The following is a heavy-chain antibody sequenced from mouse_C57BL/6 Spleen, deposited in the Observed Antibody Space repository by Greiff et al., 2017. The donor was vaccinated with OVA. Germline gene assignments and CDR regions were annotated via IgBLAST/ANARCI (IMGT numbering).Heavy chain of an antibody. CDR1: GYAFTNYL. J-gene: IGHJ3*01. CDR2: INPGSGGT. Sequence: VKLQESGAELVRPGTSVKVSCKASGYAFTNYLIEWVKQRPGQGLEWIGVINPGSGGTNYNEKFKGKATLTADKSSSTAYMQLSSLTSEDSAVYFCARWGSKEAWFAYWGQGTLVTVSA. V-gene: IGHV1-54*01. D-gene: IGHD1-3*01. CDR3: ARWGSKEAWFAY.